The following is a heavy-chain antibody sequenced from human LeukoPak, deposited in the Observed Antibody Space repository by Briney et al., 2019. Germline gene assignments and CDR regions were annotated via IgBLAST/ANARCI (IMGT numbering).Heavy chain of an antibody. CDR2: IRYDGGNK. J-gene: IGHJ4*02. CDR1: GFTFSTYG. Sequence: GGSLRLSCAASGFTFSTYGMHWVRQAPGKGLEWVAFIRYDGGNKYYADSVKGRFTISRDNSKNTLYLQMNSLRGEDTAVYFCAKDKDPWKSTAISDFDYWGQGTLVTASS. V-gene: IGHV3-30*02. D-gene: IGHD1-1*01. CDR3: AKDKDPWKSTAISDFDY.